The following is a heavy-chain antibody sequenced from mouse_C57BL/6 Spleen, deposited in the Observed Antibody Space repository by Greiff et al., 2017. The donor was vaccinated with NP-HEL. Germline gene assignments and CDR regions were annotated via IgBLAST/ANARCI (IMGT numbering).Heavy chain of an antibody. V-gene: IGHV1-82*01. CDR1: GYAFSSSW. D-gene: IGHD6-1*01. CDR3: ASGSSLVDY. Sequence: VQLQQSGPELVKPGASVKISCKASGYAFSSSWMNWVKQRPGKGLEWIGRIYPGDGDTNYNGKFKGKATLTADKSSSTTYAQLSSMTSEDAAVYFCASGSSLVDYWGQGTTLTVSS. J-gene: IGHJ2*01. CDR2: IYPGDGDT.